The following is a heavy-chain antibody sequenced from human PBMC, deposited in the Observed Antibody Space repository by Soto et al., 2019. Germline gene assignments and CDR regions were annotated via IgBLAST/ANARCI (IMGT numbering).Heavy chain of an antibody. Sequence: QVQLVQSGAEAKKPGASVKVSCKASGYTFTGYYMHWVRQAPGQGLEWMGWINPNSGGTNYAQKFQGRVTMTRDTSISTAYMELSRLRSDDTAVYYCARDYYDSSGYYYAPYWGQGTLVTISS. CDR1: GYTFTGYY. D-gene: IGHD3-22*01. V-gene: IGHV1-2*02. CDR2: INPNSGGT. J-gene: IGHJ4*02. CDR3: ARDYYDSSGYYYAPY.